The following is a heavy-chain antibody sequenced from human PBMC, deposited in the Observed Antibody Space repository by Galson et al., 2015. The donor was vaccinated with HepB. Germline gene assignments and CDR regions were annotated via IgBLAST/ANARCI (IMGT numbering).Heavy chain of an antibody. V-gene: IGHV3-30*18. Sequence: SLRLSCAASGFAFSTYGMHWVRQAPGRGLEWVAIISSDGNNRYYADSVKGRFTISRDNSRHTLYLQMNSLRADDTAVYYCAKDGQWARYGGNSGDYWGQGTKVTVSS. CDR2: ISSDGNNR. D-gene: IGHD4-23*01. J-gene: IGHJ4*02. CDR1: GFAFSTYG. CDR3: AKDGQWARYGGNSGDY.